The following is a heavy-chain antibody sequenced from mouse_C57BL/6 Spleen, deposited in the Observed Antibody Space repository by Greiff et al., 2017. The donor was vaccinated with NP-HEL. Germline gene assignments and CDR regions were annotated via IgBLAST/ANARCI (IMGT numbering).Heavy chain of an antibody. Sequence: VQLQQSGPELVKPGASVKISCKASGYTFTDYYMNWVKQSHGKSLEWIGDINPNNGGTSYNQKFKGKATLTVDKSSSTAYMELRSLTSEDSAVYYCARRGYSPSYWYFDVWGTGTTVTVSS. CDR3: ARRGYSPSYWYFDV. D-gene: IGHD2-12*01. J-gene: IGHJ1*03. V-gene: IGHV1-26*01. CDR1: GYTFTDYY. CDR2: INPNNGGT.